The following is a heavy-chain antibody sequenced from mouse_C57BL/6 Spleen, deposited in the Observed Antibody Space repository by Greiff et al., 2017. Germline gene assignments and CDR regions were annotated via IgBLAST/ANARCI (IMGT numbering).Heavy chain of an antibody. Sequence: QVQLQQSGAELVRPGTSVKVSCKASGYAFTNYLIEWVKQRPGQGLEWIGVIKPGSGGTNYNEKFKGKATLTADKSSSTAYMQLSSLTSEDSAVYFCARGGVYDGYFDYWGQGTTLTVSS. V-gene: IGHV1-54*01. CDR1: GYAFTNYL. CDR2: IKPGSGGT. D-gene: IGHD2-3*01. J-gene: IGHJ2*01. CDR3: ARGGVYDGYFDY.